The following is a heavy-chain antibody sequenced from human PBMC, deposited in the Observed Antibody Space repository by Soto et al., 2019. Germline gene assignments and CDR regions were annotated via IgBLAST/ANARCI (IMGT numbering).Heavy chain of an antibody. Sequence: GGSLRLSCAASGFSFAGYALTWVRLAPGKGLEWVASISGGGGSTYYTDSVKGRFSISRDNSNRVVYLQKGSLTAGDTAVYYCAKTETFNGYYNAFDYWGQGTRVTVSS. V-gene: IGHV3-23*01. D-gene: IGHD3-9*01. CDR2: ISGGGGST. J-gene: IGHJ4*02. CDR3: AKTETFNGYYNAFDY. CDR1: GFSFAGYA.